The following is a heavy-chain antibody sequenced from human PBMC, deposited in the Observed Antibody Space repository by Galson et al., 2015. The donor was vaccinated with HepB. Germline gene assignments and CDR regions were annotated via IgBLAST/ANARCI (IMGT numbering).Heavy chain of an antibody. D-gene: IGHD6-19*01. CDR3: AKAGSSSGPTLY. CDR1: GFTFGSYG. Sequence: SLRLSCAASGFTFGSYGMHWVRQAPGKGLEWVAFIRYDGSNKYYADSVKGRFTISRDNSKNTLYLQMNSLRAEDTAVYYCAKAGSSSGPTLYWGQGTLVTVSS. V-gene: IGHV3-30*02. CDR2: IRYDGSNK. J-gene: IGHJ4*02.